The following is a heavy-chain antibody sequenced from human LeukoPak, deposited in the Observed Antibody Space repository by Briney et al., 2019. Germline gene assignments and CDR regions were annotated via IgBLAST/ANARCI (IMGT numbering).Heavy chain of an antibody. V-gene: IGHV1-8*03. J-gene: IGHJ6*03. CDR3: ARVPNSIAVAGVSRASPPKFYYYMDV. CDR2: MNPNSGNT. D-gene: IGHD6-19*01. Sequence: ASVKVSCKASGYTFTSYDINWVRQATGQGLEWMGWMNPNSGNTGYAQKFQGRVTITRNTSISTAYMELSSLRSEDTAVYYCARVPNSIAVAGVSRASPPKFYYYMDVWGKGTTVTVSS. CDR1: GYTFTSYD.